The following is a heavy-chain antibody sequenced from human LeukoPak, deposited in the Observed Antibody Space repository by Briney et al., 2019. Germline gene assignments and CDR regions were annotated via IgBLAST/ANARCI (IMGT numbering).Heavy chain of an antibody. CDR1: GGSISSSSYY. V-gene: IGHV4-61*01. Sequence: SETLSLTCTVSGGSISSSSYYWSWIRQPPGKGLEWIGYIYNSESINYNPSLKSRVTISIETSKNQFSLKLSSVTAADTAVYYCARGSGSTTPFPFDYWGQGTLVTVSS. CDR2: IYNSESI. CDR3: ARGSGSTTPFPFDY. D-gene: IGHD1-26*01. J-gene: IGHJ4*02.